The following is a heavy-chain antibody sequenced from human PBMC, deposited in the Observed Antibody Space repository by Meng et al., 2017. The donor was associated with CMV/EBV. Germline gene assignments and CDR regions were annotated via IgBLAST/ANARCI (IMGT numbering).Heavy chain of an antibody. D-gene: IGHD3-3*01. Sequence: GESLKISCPPSGFTVSSNYMNWVRQAPGKGLEWVSVIYSGGTTYYADSVKGRFTISRDNSKNTLYLQMNSLRAEDTAVYYCARRFRGAFDIWGQGTMVTVSS. V-gene: IGHV3-53*01. CDR3: ARRFRGAFDI. J-gene: IGHJ3*02. CDR1: GFTVSSNY. CDR2: IYSGGTT.